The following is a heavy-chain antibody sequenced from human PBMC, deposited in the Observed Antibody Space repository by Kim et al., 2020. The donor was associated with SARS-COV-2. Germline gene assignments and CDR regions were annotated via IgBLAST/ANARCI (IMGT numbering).Heavy chain of an antibody. D-gene: IGHD3-9*01. V-gene: IGHV1-2*04. CDR1: GYTFTGYY. CDR2: INPNSGGT. Sequence: ASVKVSCKASGYTFTGYYMHWVRQAPGQGLEWMGWINPNSGGTNYAQKFQGWVTMTRDTSISTAYMELSRLRSDDTAVYYCARGESYDILTGYYNTGVDYWGQGTLVTVYS. CDR3: ARGESYDILTGYYNTGVDY. J-gene: IGHJ4*02.